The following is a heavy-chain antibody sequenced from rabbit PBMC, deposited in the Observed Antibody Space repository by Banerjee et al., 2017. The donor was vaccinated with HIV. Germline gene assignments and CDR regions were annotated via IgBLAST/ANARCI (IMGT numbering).Heavy chain of an antibody. V-gene: IGHV1S43*01. CDR1: GFDLSGYYD. J-gene: IGHJ4*01. CDR2: IYGGSSDDT. D-gene: IGHD7-1*01. CDR3: AIWSGFSEVNL. Sequence: QEQLEESGGGLVKPGASLTLTCKASGFDLSGYYDMCWVRQAPGKGLEWIACIYGGSSDDTYYASWVNGRFTISRSTSLNTVTLQMTSLTAADTATYFCAIWSGFSEVNLWGQGTLVTVS.